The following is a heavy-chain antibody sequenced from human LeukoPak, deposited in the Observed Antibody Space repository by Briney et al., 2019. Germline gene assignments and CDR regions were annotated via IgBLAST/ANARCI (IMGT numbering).Heavy chain of an antibody. V-gene: IGHV3-7*04. CDR2: IKQDGSEK. J-gene: IGHJ4*02. Sequence: PGGSLRLSCAASGFTFSSYWMSWVRQAPGKGLEWVANIKQDGSEKYYVDSVKGRFTISRDNAKNSLYLQMNSLRAEDTAVYYCARLGAKTDSSGYYFGYWGQGTLVTVSS. D-gene: IGHD3-22*01. CDR1: GFTFSSYW. CDR3: ARLGAKTDSSGYYFGY.